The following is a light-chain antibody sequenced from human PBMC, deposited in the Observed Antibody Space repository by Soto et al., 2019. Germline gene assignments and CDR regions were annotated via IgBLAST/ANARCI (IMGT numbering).Light chain of an antibody. CDR2: LNSDGSH. Sequence: QLVLTQSPSASASLGASVKLTCTLSSGHSSYAIAWHQQQPEKGPRYLMKLNSDGSHSKGDGIPDRFSGSSSGAERYLTISSLQSEYEADSYCQPWGTGIRWVFGGGTKLIVL. CDR3: QPWGTGIRWV. CDR1: SGHSSYA. J-gene: IGLJ3*02. V-gene: IGLV4-69*01.